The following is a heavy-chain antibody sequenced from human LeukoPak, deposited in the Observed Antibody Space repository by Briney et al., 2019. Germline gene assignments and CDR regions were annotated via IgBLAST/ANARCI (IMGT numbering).Heavy chain of an antibody. Sequence: SETLSLTCAVYGGSFSGYYWSWIRQPPGKGLEWIGEINHSGSTNYNPSLKSRVTISVDTSKDQFSLKLSSVTAADTAVYYCARGLNWFDPWGQGTLVTVSS. CDR3: ARGLNWFDP. CDR2: INHSGST. CDR1: GGSFSGYY. V-gene: IGHV4-34*01. J-gene: IGHJ5*02.